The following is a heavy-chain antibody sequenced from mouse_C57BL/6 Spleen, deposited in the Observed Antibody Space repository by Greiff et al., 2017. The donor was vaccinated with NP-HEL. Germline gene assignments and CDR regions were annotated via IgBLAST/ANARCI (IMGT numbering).Heavy chain of an antibody. CDR3: AREGGSSYWYFDV. CDR1: GYAFSSYW. Sequence: VKLQESGAELVKPGASVKISCKASGYAFSSYWMNWVKQRPGKGLEWIGQIYPGDGDTNYNGKFKGKATLTADKSSSTAYMQLSSLTSEDSAVYFCAREGGSSYWYFDVWGTGTTGTVSS. CDR2: IYPGDGDT. V-gene: IGHV1-80*01. J-gene: IGHJ1*03. D-gene: IGHD1-1*01.